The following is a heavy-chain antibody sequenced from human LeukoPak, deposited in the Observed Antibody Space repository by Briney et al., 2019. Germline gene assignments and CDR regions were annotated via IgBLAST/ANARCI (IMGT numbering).Heavy chain of an antibody. Sequence: ASVKVSCKASGGTFSSHAISWVRQAPGQGLEWMGGIIPIFGTANYAQKFQGRVTITTDESTSTAYMELSSLRSEDTAVYYCARDRGDGGNFGYWGQGTLVTVSS. CDR1: GGTFSSHA. J-gene: IGHJ4*02. V-gene: IGHV1-69*05. D-gene: IGHD4-23*01. CDR3: ARDRGDGGNFGY. CDR2: IIPIFGTA.